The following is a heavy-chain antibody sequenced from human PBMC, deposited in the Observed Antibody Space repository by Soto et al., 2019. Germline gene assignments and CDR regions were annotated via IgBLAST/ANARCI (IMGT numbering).Heavy chain of an antibody. CDR2: TRSKAYGGTT. Sequence: GGSLRLSCAASGFTLSDHSMDWVRQAPGKGLEWVGRTRSKAYGGTTEYAASVKGRFTISRDDSKSIAYLQMNSLKTEDTAVYYCTRDLPENWFDPWGQGTLVTVSS. CDR3: TRDLPENWFDP. J-gene: IGHJ5*02. V-gene: IGHV3-49*04. CDR1: GFTLSDHS.